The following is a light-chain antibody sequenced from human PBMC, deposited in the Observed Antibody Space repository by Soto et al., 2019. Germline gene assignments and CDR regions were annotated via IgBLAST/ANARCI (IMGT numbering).Light chain of an antibody. CDR3: QQYNNWPFT. V-gene: IGKV3-15*01. CDR2: GAS. CDR1: QSVSSN. Sequence: EIVMTQSPATLSVSPGERATLSCRASQSVSSNLAWYQQKPGQAPRLLIYGASTRATGIPARFSGSGYGTEFPLTISSLQSEDFAVYYCQQYNNWPFTFGPGTKVDIK. J-gene: IGKJ3*01.